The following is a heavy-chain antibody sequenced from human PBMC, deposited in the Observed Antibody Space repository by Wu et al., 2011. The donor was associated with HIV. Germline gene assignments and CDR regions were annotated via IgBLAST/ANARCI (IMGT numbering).Heavy chain of an antibody. V-gene: IGHV1-69*14. CDR1: GGTFSSYA. J-gene: IGHJ5*02. CDR2: IIPIFGTA. Sequence: QVQLVQSGAEVKKPGSSVKVSCKASGGTFSSYAISWVRQAPGQGLEWMGGIIPIFGTANYAQKFQGRVTITADKSTSTAYMELSSLRSEDTAVYYCAREGDYDFWSGYSNWFDPGAREPWSPSPQ. D-gene: IGHD3-3*01. CDR3: AREGDYDFWSGYSNWFDP.